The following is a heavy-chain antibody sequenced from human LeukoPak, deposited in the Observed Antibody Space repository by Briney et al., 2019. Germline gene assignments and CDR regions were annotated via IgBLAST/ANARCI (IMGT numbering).Heavy chain of an antibody. CDR1: GYTFTGYY. CDR3: ARDKLLVTGTTYYYYYMDV. CDR2: INPNSGGT. V-gene: IGHV1-2*02. D-gene: IGHD1-20*01. Sequence: ASVKVSCKAPGYTFTGYYMHWVRQAPGQGLEWMGWINPNSGGTNYAQKFQGRVTMTRDTSISTAYMELSRLRSDDTAVYYCARDKLLVTGTTYYYYYMDVWGKGTTVTISS. J-gene: IGHJ6*03.